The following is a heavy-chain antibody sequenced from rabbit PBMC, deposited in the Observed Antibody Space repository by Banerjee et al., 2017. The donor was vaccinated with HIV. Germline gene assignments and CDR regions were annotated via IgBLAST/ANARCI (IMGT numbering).Heavy chain of an antibody. CDR2: IYAGSSGNT. J-gene: IGHJ4*01. CDR1: GFSFSSSYW. V-gene: IGHV1S40*01. D-gene: IGHD7-1*01. Sequence: QSLEESGGGLVQPGGSLKLSCKASGFSFSSSYWICWVRQAPGKGLEWIACIYAGSSGNTYYASWAKGRFTISKTSSTTVTLQMTSLTAADTATYFCARYGSGSAGYRGGDLWGPGTLVTVS. CDR3: ARYGSGSAGYRGGDL.